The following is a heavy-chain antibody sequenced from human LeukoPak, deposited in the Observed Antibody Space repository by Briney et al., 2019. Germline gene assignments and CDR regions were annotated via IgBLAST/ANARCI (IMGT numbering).Heavy chain of an antibody. V-gene: IGHV4-59*12. D-gene: IGHD3-9*01. J-gene: IGHJ4*02. CDR1: GGSISSYY. CDR2: IYYSGTT. CDR3: ARDRYFMGFDY. Sequence: KPSETLSLTCTVSGGSISSYYWSWIRQPPGKGLEWIGHIYYSGTTDYNPTLRSRVSISLDTSKNQFSLKLRSVTAADTAVYYCARDRYFMGFDYWGQGTLVTVSS.